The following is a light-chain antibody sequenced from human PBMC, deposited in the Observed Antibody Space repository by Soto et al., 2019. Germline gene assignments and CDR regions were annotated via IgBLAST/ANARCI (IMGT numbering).Light chain of an antibody. CDR3: QQAITFPLT. J-gene: IGKJ4*01. CDR2: AAS. Sequence: DIQMTQSPSSVSASVGDSVIITCRASQGVSSWLAWYQHKPGTAPKLLLYAASTLQSGVPSRFSGSGSGTDFSLTISSLQPEDSATYYCQQAITFPLTFGGGTKVEI. V-gene: IGKV1-12*01. CDR1: QGVSSW.